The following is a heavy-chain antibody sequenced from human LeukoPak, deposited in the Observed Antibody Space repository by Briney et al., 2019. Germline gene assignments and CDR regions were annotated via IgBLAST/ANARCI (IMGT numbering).Heavy chain of an antibody. Sequence: SDTLSLTCTVSGGSVHSYDHYWAWIRQPPGKGLEWMGTIYPSGTTSYNPSLKSRVTISVDTSSNHFYLNLISVTAADTALYYCARQPHSYGPDYYYYYMDLWGTGTTVTVSS. CDR3: ARQPHSYGPDYYYYYMDL. V-gene: IGHV4-39*01. CDR2: IYPSGTT. CDR1: GGSVHSYDHY. D-gene: IGHD5-18*01. J-gene: IGHJ6*03.